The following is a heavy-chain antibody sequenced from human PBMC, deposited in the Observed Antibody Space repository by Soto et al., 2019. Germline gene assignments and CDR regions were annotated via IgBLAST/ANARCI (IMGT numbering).Heavy chain of an antibody. CDR2: IYYSGST. V-gene: IGHV4-31*03. J-gene: IGHJ4*02. CDR3: ARESGYFDWPGPYFDY. D-gene: IGHD3-9*01. Sequence: QVQLQESGPGLVKPSQTLSLTCTVSGGSISSGGYYWSWIRQHPGKGLEGIGYIYYSGSTYYNPSLKSRVTISVDTSKNQFSLKLSSVTAADTAVYYCARESGYFDWPGPYFDYWGQGTLVTVSS. CDR1: GGSISSGGYY.